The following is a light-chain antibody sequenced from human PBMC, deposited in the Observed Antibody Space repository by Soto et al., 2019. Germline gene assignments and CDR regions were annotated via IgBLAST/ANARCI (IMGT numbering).Light chain of an antibody. J-gene: IGLJ1*01. Sequence: QSALTQPASVSGSPGQSITISCTGASSDIGYHTYVSWYQQHPGKAPKLLIYEVSSRPSGVSGRFSGSKSGNTASLTISGLQAEDEADYYRNTYSTTSSLYVFGAGTKVTVL. CDR1: SSDIGYHTY. CDR3: NTYSTTSSLYV. CDR2: EVS. V-gene: IGLV2-14*01.